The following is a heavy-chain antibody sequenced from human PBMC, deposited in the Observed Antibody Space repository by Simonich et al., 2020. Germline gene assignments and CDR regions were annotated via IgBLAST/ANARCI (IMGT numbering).Heavy chain of an antibody. Sequence: QVQLQESGPGLVKPSETLSLTCAVSGYSISSGYYWGGIRQPPGKGLERIGSIYHSGSTYYNTSLKSRVTISVDTSKNQFSLKLSSVTAADTAVYYCARDYYGGNYYFDYWGQGTLVTVSS. V-gene: IGHV4-38-2*02. CDR1: GYSISSGYY. CDR2: IYHSGST. D-gene: IGHD2-21*02. CDR3: ARDYYGGNYYFDY. J-gene: IGHJ4*02.